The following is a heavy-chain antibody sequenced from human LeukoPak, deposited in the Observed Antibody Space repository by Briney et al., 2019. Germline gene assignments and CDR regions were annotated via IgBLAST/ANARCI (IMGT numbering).Heavy chain of an antibody. V-gene: IGHV1-2*02. CDR3: ARGDAGY. CDR2: INPNNGAT. J-gene: IGHJ4*02. CDR1: GYTFNDYY. Sequence: GSVKVSCKTFGYTFNDYYMHWVRQAPGQGLEWVGWINPNNGATNYAQSFQGRVTMTRDTSISTAYMELSRLRSDDTAVYYCARGDAGYWGQGTLVTVSS.